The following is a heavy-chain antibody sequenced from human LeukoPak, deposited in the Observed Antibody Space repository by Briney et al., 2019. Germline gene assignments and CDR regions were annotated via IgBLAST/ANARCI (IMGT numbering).Heavy chain of an antibody. CDR1: GYIFTTYW. CDR2: IDPSDSYT. CDR3: ARHPRGRVLRPFDC. J-gene: IGHJ4*02. D-gene: IGHD3-10*01. V-gene: IGHV5-10-1*01. Sequence: GESLRISCKGSGYIFTTYWISWVRQMPGKGLEWMGRIDPSDSYTDYSPSFQGHVTISADKSSSTAYLHWNSLTASDTAMYYCARHPRGRVLRPFDCWGQGTLVTVSS.